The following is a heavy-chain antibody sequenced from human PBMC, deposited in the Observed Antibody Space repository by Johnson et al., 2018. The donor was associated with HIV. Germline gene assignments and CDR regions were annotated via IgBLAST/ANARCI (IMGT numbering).Heavy chain of an antibody. Sequence: QVQLVESGGGVVQPGRSPRLSCAASGFIFSSYAMHWVRQAPGKGLEWVAVISYDGSNKYYTDSVKGRFTISRDNSKNTLYLQMNSLRAEDTAVYYCARDPELDYFDNRAFDIWGQGTMVTVSS. CDR1: GFIFSSYA. V-gene: IGHV3-30*04. CDR3: ARDPELDYFDNRAFDI. J-gene: IGHJ3*02. D-gene: IGHD3-22*01. CDR2: ISYDGSNK.